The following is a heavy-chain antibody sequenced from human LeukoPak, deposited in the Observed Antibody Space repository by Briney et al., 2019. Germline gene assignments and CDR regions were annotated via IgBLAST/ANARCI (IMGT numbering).Heavy chain of an antibody. CDR1: GGTFSSYA. Sequence: SVKVSCKASGGTFSSYAISWVRQAPGQGLEWMGGIIPIFGTANYAQKFQGRVTITADESTGTAYMELSSLRSEDTAVYYCARANYYYDSSGYIRRLYYFDYWGQGTLVTVSS. CDR3: ARANYYYDSSGYIRRLYYFDY. D-gene: IGHD3-22*01. V-gene: IGHV1-69*13. CDR2: IIPIFGTA. J-gene: IGHJ4*02.